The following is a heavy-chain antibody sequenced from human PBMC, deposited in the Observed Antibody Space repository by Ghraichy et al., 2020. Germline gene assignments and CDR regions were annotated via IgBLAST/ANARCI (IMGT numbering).Heavy chain of an antibody. Sequence: GGSLRLSCAASGFTFSNYAMSWVRQAPGKGLEWVSAISGSGSSTYYADSVKGRFTISRDNSKNTLYLQMNSLRAEDTAVYYCAKDRQYSSSSYYFDYWGQGSLVTVSS. CDR1: GFTFSNYA. V-gene: IGHV3-23*01. D-gene: IGHD6-13*01. CDR2: ISGSGSST. CDR3: AKDRQYSSSSYYFDY. J-gene: IGHJ4*02.